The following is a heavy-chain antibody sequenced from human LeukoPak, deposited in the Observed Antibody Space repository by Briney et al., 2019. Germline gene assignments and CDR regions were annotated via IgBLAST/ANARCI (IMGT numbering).Heavy chain of an antibody. CDR1: GFTFSSYS. CDR3: ARDSEGDGYNFDT. V-gene: IGHV3-48*04. D-gene: IGHD5-24*01. Sequence: PGGSLRLSCVGSGFTFSSYSMNWVRQAPGKGLEWVSYISYSSTIYYADSVKGRFTISRDNAKNTLYLQMNSLRAEDTAVYYCARDSEGDGYNFDTWGRGTLVTVSS. J-gene: IGHJ5*02. CDR2: ISYSSTI.